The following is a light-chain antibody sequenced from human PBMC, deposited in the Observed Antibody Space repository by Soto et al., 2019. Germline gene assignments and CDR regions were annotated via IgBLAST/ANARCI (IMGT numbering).Light chain of an antibody. J-gene: IGLJ2*01. Sequence: QSALTQPRSVSGSPGQSVTISCSGTSSDVGGYEYVSWYQQHPGKAPTLMIYHVAQRPSGVPDRFSGSKSGTTASLTISGLQAEDEAEYFCCSYAAGQTLVFGGGTKVTVL. CDR2: HVA. V-gene: IGLV2-11*01. CDR3: CSYAAGQTLV. CDR1: SSDVGGYEY.